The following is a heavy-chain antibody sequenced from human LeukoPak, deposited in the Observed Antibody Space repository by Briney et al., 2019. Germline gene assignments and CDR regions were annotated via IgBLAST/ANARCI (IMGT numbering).Heavy chain of an antibody. CDR2: ISGGGGTT. J-gene: IGHJ4*02. Sequence: GGSLRLSCTASGFTFVNYAMSWVRQAPGKGLEWVSAISGGGGTTYYADSVKGRFTISRDSSKNTLYLQMNSLRAEDTASYYCAKESVWDGSGSFDYWGQGTLVTVSS. D-gene: IGHD3-10*01. CDR1: GFTFVNYA. CDR3: AKESVWDGSGSFDY. V-gene: IGHV3-23*01.